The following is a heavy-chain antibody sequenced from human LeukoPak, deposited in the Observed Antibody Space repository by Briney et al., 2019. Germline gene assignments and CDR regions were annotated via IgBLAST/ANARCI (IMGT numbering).Heavy chain of an antibody. J-gene: IGHJ4*02. V-gene: IGHV3-30*04. D-gene: IGHD3-3*01. CDR1: GFTFSSYA. Sequence: GGSLRLSCAASGFTFSSYAMHWVCQAPGKGLEWVAVISYDGSNKYYADSVKGRFTISRDNSKNTLYLQMNSLRAEDTAVYYCARDTHFLEWLLYYWGQGTLVTVSS. CDR3: ARDTHFLEWLLYY. CDR2: ISYDGSNK.